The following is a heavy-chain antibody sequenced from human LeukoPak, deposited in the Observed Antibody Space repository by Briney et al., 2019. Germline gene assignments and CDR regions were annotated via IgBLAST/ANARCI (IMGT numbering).Heavy chain of an antibody. Sequence: SSETLSLTCAVYGGSFSGYYWSWIRQPPGKGLEWIGEINRSGSTNYNPSLKSRVTISVDTSKNQFSLKLSSVTAADTAVYYCARGGLRYFDWLLRYYAFDIWGQGTMVTVSS. CDR3: ARGGLRYFDWLLRYYAFDI. D-gene: IGHD3-9*01. CDR1: GGSFSGYY. J-gene: IGHJ3*02. CDR2: INRSGST. V-gene: IGHV4-34*01.